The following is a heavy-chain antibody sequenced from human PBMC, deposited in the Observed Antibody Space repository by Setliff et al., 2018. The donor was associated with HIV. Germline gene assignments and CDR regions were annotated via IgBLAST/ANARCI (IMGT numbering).Heavy chain of an antibody. CDR3: ARETQQSYNIVTGYNYYYGIDV. D-gene: IGHD3-9*01. Sequence: LSLTCNVSGASISSYYWTWIRQSPGNRLEWLGYITDSGNTNYNPSLRRRVTISAGTPKNQVSLRLRSVTAADTAVYYCARETQQSYNIVTGYNYYYGIDVWGQGTTVTVSS. J-gene: IGHJ6*02. CDR2: ITDSGNT. V-gene: IGHV4-59*01. CDR1: GASISSYY.